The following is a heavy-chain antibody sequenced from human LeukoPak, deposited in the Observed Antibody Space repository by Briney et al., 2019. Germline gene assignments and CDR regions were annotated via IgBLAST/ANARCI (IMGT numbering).Heavy chain of an antibody. CDR1: GYTFTGYY. D-gene: IGHD3-10*01. Sequence: GASVTVSCTASGYTFTGYYMHWVRQAPGQGLEWMGWINPNSGGTNYAQKFQGRVTITRDTSISTAYMELSRLRSDDTAVYYCARDVLLWFGEAGDYWGQGTLVTVSS. CDR3: ARDVLLWFGEAGDY. J-gene: IGHJ4*02. CDR2: INPNSGGT. V-gene: IGHV1-2*02.